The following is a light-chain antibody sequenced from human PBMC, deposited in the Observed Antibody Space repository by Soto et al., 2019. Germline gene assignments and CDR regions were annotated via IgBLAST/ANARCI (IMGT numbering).Light chain of an antibody. CDR3: QQYNTYPRT. CDR1: QVIRNY. CDR2: ATS. V-gene: IGKV1-9*01. Sequence: DIQLTQSPSFLSASVGDTVTITCRASQVIRNYLAWYQHKPGKAPKFLIYATSTLQSGVPSRFSGSGSGTVYSLAISRLQHDAFAYSYCQQYNTYPRTFSGGTKVEIK. J-gene: IGKJ4*01.